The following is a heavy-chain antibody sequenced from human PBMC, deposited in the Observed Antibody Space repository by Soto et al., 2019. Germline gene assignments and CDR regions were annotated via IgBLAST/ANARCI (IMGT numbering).Heavy chain of an antibody. CDR2: IYHSGST. CDR3: ARQGYGGSGTYSVIDY. Sequence: QLQLQESGPGLVEPSETLSLSCTVSGASISSRSYYWGWVRQPPGKGLEWIGSIYHSGSTYYNPSLEGRVTVSVDTSKNQFSLNLSSVTAADTAVYYCARQGYGGSGTYSVIDYCGQGTLVTVSS. D-gene: IGHD3-10*01. V-gene: IGHV4-39*01. CDR1: GASISSRSYY. J-gene: IGHJ4*02.